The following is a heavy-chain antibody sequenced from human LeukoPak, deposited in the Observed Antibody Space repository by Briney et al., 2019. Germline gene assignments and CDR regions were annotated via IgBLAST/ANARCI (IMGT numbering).Heavy chain of an antibody. CDR2: IPYDGSNK. CDR3: ARDPGYCSSTSCYTTFDY. J-gene: IGHJ4*02. Sequence: GGSLRLSWAASGFTFSSYAMHWVRQAPGKGLEWEAVIPYDGSNKYYADSVKGRFTISRDNSKNTLYLQMNSLRAEDTAVYYCARDPGYCSSTSCYTTFDYWGQGTLVTVSS. V-gene: IGHV3-30-3*01. CDR1: GFTFSSYA. D-gene: IGHD2-2*02.